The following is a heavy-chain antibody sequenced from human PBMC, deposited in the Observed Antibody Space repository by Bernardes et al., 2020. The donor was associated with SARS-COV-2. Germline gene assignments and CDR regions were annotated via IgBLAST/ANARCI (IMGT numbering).Heavy chain of an antibody. CDR3: AKYQSGSYSYSWFDP. CDR2: ISGRSDST. V-gene: IGHV3-23*01. CDR1: GFSFSTYA. J-gene: IGHJ5*02. D-gene: IGHD1-26*01. Sequence: GGSLRLSRATSGFSFSTYAMGWVRQGPGKGLEWVSGISGRSDSTYYADSVKGRFTISRDKSKNTLFLQMNNLRAEDTALYYCAKYQSGSYSYSWFDPWGQGTLVTVSS.